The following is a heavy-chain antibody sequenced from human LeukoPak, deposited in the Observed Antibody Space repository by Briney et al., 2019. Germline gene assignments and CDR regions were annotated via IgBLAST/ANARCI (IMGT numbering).Heavy chain of an antibody. Sequence: GGSLRLSCAASGFTFSSYGMHWVRQAPGKGLEWVAVIWYDGSNKYYADSVKGRFTISRDNSKNTLYLQMNSLRAEDTAVYYCARDLRYSSGCYRGDFFDYWGQGTLVTVSS. CDR3: ARDLRYSSGCYRGDFFDY. CDR1: GFTFSSYG. D-gene: IGHD6-19*01. J-gene: IGHJ4*02. CDR2: IWYDGSNK. V-gene: IGHV3-33*01.